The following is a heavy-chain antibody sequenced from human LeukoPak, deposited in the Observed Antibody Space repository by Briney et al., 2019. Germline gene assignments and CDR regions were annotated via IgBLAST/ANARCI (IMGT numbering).Heavy chain of an antibody. CDR2: IYYSGST. Sequence: PSETLSLTCNVSGGSISSYYWSWIRQPPGKGLEWIGYIYYSGSTNYNPSLESRVTISVDTSKNQLSLKLTSVTAAGTAVYYCARGGSSSSLNHFDYWGQGTLVPVSS. CDR3: ARGGSSSSLNHFDY. J-gene: IGHJ4*02. D-gene: IGHD6-13*01. CDR1: GGSISSYY. V-gene: IGHV4-59*01.